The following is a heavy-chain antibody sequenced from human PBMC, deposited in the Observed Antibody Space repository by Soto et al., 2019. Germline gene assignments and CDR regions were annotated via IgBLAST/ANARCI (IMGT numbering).Heavy chain of an antibody. CDR2: IYHNGDT. Sequence: SETLSLTCTVSGFLITDNYFWRWIRQPPGKGLEWLGSIYHNGDTRYNPSLKSPVTISVDTSKNQFTLRVTSVTAADTAVYFCAKDSSDFDPWSQGSLVTISS. CDR1: GFLITDNYF. V-gene: IGHV4-38-2*02. CDR3: AKDSSDFDP. D-gene: IGHD6-25*01. J-gene: IGHJ5*02.